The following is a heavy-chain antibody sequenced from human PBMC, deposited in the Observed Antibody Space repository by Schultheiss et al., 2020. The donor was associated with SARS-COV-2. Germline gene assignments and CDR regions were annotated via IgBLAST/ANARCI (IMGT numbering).Heavy chain of an antibody. Sequence: SETLSLTCAVYGGSFSGYYWSWIRQHPGKGLEWIGYIYYSGSTYYNPSLKSRVTMSVDTSKNQFSLKLSSVTAADTAVYYCARVRDYAQYDAFDIWGQGTMVTVSS. CDR3: ARVRDYAQYDAFDI. CDR1: GGSFSGYY. D-gene: IGHD4-17*01. V-gene: IGHV4-34*01. CDR2: IYYSGST. J-gene: IGHJ3*02.